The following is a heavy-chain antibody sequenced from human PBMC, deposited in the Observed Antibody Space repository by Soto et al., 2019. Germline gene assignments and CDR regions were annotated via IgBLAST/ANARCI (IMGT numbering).Heavy chain of an antibody. Sequence: PSETLSLTCTVSGGSISSGGYYWSWIRQHPGKGLEWIGYIYYSGSTYYNPSLKSRVTISVDTSKNQFSLKLSSVTAADTAVYYCARSFDDYGDYVHAQYNWFDPWGQGTLVTVSS. J-gene: IGHJ5*02. V-gene: IGHV4-31*03. CDR2: IYYSGST. D-gene: IGHD4-17*01. CDR1: GGSISSGGYY. CDR3: ARSFDDYGDYVHAQYNWFDP.